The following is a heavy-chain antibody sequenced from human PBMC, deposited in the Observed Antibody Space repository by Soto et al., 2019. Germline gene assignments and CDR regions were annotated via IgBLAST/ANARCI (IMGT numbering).Heavy chain of an antibody. V-gene: IGHV3-30*18. CDR2: ISYDGSNK. J-gene: IGHJ4*02. CDR1: GFTFSSYG. CDR3: AKEQILRYFDRRGVFDY. D-gene: IGHD3-9*01. Sequence: GGSLRLSCAASGFTFSSYGMHWVRQAPGKGLEWVAVISYDGSNKYYADSVKGRFTISRDNSKNTLYLQMNSLRAEDTAVYYCAKEQILRYFDRRGVFDYWGQGTLVTVSS.